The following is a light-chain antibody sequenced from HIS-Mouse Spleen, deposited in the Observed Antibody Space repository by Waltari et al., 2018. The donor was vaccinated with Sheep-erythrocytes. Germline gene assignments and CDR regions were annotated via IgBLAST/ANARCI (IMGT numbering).Light chain of an antibody. V-gene: IGLV3-1*01. J-gene: IGLJ2*01. CDR2: QDS. Sequence: SYELTQPPSVSVYPGQTASITCSGDKLGDKYACWYQQKPGHSPVLVIYQDSKRPSGIPERFSGSTSGNTATLTISGPQAMDEADYYCQAWDSSTVVFGGGTKLTVL. CDR3: QAWDSSTVV. CDR1: KLGDKY.